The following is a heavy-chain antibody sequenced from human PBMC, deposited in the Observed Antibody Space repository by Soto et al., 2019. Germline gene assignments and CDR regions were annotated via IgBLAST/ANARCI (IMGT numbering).Heavy chain of an antibody. J-gene: IGHJ6*02. CDR2: IYYSGST. D-gene: IGHD6-13*01. V-gene: IGHV4-31*03. CDR1: GGSISRGRYY. Sequence: SEALSLPCTVSGGSISRGRYYLSWIRQHPGKGLEWIGYIYYSGSTYYNPSLKSRVTISVDTSKNQFSLKLSSVTAADTAVYYCARDEVAAAKGVDVWGQGTTVT. CDR3: ARDEVAAAKGVDV.